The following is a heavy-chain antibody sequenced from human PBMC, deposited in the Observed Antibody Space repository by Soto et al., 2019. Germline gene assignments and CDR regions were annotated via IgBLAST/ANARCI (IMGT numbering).Heavy chain of an antibody. CDR2: IKSKTDGGTT. J-gene: IGHJ4*02. CDR3: SPDLLGYCPNGVCFDY. V-gene: IGHV3-15*01. Sequence: GGSLRLSCAASGFTFSNAWRSWVRQAPGRGLEWVGRIKSKTDGGTTDYAAPVKGRFTISRDDSKNTLYLQMNSLKTEATVVYSCSPDLLGYCPNGVCFDYWGQGTLVPVSS. D-gene: IGHD2-8*01. CDR1: GFTFSNAW.